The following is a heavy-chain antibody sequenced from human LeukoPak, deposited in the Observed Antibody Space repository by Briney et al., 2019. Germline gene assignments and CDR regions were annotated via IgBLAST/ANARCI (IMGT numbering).Heavy chain of an antibody. CDR2: IYHSGST. J-gene: IGHJ3*02. V-gene: IGHV4-30-2*01. CDR1: GVSISSGGYS. CDR3: AREVRAYDAFDI. D-gene: IGHD3-10*01. Sequence: SETLSLTCAVSGVSISSGGYSWSRIRQPPGKGLEWIGYIYHSGSTYYNPSLKSRVTISVDRSKNQFSLKLSSVTAADTAVYYCAREVRAYDAFDIWGQGTMVTVSS.